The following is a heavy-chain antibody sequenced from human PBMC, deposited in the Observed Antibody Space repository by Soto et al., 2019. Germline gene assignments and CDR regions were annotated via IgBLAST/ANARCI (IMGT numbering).Heavy chain of an antibody. V-gene: IGHV3-7*01. J-gene: IGHJ4*02. Sequence: RLGGSLRLSCAASGFTVSNCWMTWVRHAPGKGLEWVANINPEGSAKYYVDSVKGRFTISRDNAKNSLYLQMNSLRVEDTAVYYCATYYANSGPIHYWGRGTLVPVSS. D-gene: IGHD3-22*01. CDR1: GFTVSNCW. CDR3: ATYYANSGPIHY. CDR2: INPEGSAK.